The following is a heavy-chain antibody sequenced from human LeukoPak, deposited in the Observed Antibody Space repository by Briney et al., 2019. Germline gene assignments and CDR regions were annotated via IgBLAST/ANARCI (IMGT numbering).Heavy chain of an antibody. J-gene: IGHJ2*01. CDR3: ARVVGAAGTFLVYFDL. CDR1: GYSFTSYW. Sequence: GESLKISCKGSGYSFTSYWIGWVRQMPAKGLEWMGIIYPVDSGTRYSPSFQGQVTISADKSISTAYLQWSSLKASDTAMYYCARVVGAAGTFLVYFDLWGRGTLVTASS. V-gene: IGHV5-51*01. CDR2: IYPVDSGT. D-gene: IGHD6-13*01.